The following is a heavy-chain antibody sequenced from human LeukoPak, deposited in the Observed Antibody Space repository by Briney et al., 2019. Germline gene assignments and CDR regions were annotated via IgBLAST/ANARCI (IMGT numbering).Heavy chain of an antibody. CDR1: GFTFSSYW. CDR3: AKAVLLWPHGFYYGMDV. J-gene: IGHJ6*02. CDR2: IKQDGSEK. Sequence: PGGSLRLSCAGSGFTFSSYWMTWVRQAPGKGLEWVANIKQDGSEKYYVDSVKGRFTISRDNAKNSLYLQMNSLRAEDTALYYCAKAVLLWPHGFYYGMDVWGQGTTVTVSS. V-gene: IGHV3-7*03. D-gene: IGHD3-10*01.